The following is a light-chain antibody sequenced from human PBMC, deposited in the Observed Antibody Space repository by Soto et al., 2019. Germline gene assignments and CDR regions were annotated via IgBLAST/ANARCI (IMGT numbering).Light chain of an antibody. Sequence: QSVLTQPASVSGSPGQSITISCTGTSRDVGGYNYVSWYQQHPGKAPNLMIYDVSNRPSGVSNRFSGSKAGNTASLTISGLQAEDEADYYCTSYTTSSTYVFGTGTKVNVL. J-gene: IGLJ1*01. CDR1: SRDVGGYNY. CDR3: TSYTTSSTYV. V-gene: IGLV2-14*03. CDR2: DVS.